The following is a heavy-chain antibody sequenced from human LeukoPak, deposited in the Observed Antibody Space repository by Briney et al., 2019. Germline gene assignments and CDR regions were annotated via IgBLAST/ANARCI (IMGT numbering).Heavy chain of an antibody. CDR3: AREVGDGYSYAFVDY. Sequence: PGGSLRLSCAASGFTFSSYEMNWVRQAPGKGLEWISYICSSGSTIYYAHSVKGRFTISRDNAKNSLYLQMNSLRAEDTAVYYCAREVGDGYSYAFVDYWGQGTLVTVSS. D-gene: IGHD5-24*01. CDR1: GFTFSSYE. CDR2: ICSSGSTI. V-gene: IGHV3-48*03. J-gene: IGHJ4*02.